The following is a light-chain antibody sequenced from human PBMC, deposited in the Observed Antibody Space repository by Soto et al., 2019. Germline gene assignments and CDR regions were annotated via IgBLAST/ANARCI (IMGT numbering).Light chain of an antibody. CDR1: QSVSSSY. CDR2: GAS. Sequence: DIVLTQSPGTLSLSPGERATLSCRASQSVSSSYLAWYQKKAGQDPRLLIYGASSRATGIPDRFSGSGSGTDFNLTISRLETEDFAVYYCQQYGSSTGTCGQGTKVAIK. J-gene: IGKJ1*01. CDR3: QQYGSSTGT. V-gene: IGKV3-20*01.